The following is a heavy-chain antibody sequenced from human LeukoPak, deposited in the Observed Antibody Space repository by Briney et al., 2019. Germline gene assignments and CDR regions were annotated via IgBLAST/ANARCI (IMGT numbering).Heavy chain of an antibody. V-gene: IGHV1-69*05. CDR3: ARIPHYYGMFDP. CDR2: IIPIFGTA. D-gene: IGHD3-10*01. J-gene: IGHJ5*02. Sequence: ASVKVSCKASGGTFSSYAISWVRQAPGQGLEWMGGIIPIFGTANYAQKFQGRVTITTDESTSTAYMELSSLRSEDTAVYYCARIPHYYGMFDPWGQGTLVTVSS. CDR1: GGTFSSYA.